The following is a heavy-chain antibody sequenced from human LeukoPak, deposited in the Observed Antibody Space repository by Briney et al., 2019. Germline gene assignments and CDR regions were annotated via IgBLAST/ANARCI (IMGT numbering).Heavy chain of an antibody. CDR3: ARDRTSSGWYPDYWYFDL. CDR1: GGSISSGAYY. D-gene: IGHD6-19*01. J-gene: IGHJ2*01. CDR2: IYYSGST. Sequence: SETLSLTCTVSGGSISSGAYYWSWIRQHPGKGLEWIGYIYYSGSTYYNPSLRSRVTISVDTSKNQFSLKLSSVTAADTAVYYCARDRTSSGWYPDYWYFDLWGRGTLVTVSS. V-gene: IGHV4-31*03.